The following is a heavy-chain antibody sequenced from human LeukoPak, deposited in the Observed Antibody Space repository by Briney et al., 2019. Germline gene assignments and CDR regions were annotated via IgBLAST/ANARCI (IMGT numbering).Heavy chain of an antibody. V-gene: IGHV3-48*03. CDR2: TSSSGSTI. J-gene: IGHJ6*02. CDR1: GFTFSSYG. CDR3: ARDRISMVRGIDYGMDV. D-gene: IGHD3-10*01. Sequence: GGSLRLSCAASGFTFSSYGMNWVRQAPGKGLERVSYTSSSGSTIYYADSVKGRFTISRDNAKKSLYLQMNSLRAEDTAVYYCARDRISMVRGIDYGMDVWGQGTTVTVSS.